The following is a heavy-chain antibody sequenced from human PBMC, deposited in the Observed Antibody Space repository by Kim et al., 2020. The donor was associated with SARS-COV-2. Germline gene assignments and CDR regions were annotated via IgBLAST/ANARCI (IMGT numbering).Heavy chain of an antibody. CDR1: GFTVSSNY. CDR2: IYRGGST. D-gene: IGHD3-9*01. V-gene: IGHV3-66*01. Sequence: GGSLRLSCAASGFTVSSNYMSWVRQAPGKGLEWVSVIYRGGSTYDADSVKGRFTISRDNSKNTLYLQMNSLRAEDTAVYYCARIQIYYDILTGYNPRYFDLWGRGTLVTVSS. CDR3: ARIQIYYDILTGYNPRYFDL. J-gene: IGHJ2*01.